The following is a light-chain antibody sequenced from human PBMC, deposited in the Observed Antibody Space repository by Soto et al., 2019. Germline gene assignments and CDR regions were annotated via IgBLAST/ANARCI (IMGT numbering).Light chain of an antibody. CDR2: AAS. CDR1: QSISSY. V-gene: IGKV1-39*01. Sequence: DIQMTQSPSSLSASVGDRVTITCRASQSISSYLNWYQQKPGKAPKLLIYAASNLQIGVPSRFSGSGSGTDFTLTISSLQHEDFESYFCQQSYSTRDTFGPGTKVHI. J-gene: IGKJ3*01. CDR3: QQSYSTRDT.